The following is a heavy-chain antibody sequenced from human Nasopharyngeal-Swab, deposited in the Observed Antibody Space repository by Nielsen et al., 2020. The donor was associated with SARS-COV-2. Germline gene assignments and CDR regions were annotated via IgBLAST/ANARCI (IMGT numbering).Heavy chain of an antibody. CDR1: GFTFSSYS. J-gene: IGHJ4*02. D-gene: IGHD6-13*01. CDR2: ISSSSSYI. Sequence: GGSLRPSCAASGFTFSSYSMNWVRQAPGKGLEWVSSISSSSSYIYYADSVKGRFTISRDNAKNSLYLQMTSLRAEDTAVYYCARATGYSSSQGDYWGQGTLVTVSS. V-gene: IGHV3-21*01. CDR3: ARATGYSSSQGDY.